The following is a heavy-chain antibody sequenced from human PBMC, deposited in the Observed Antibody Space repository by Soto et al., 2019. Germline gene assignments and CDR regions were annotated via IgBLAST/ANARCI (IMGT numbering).Heavy chain of an antibody. V-gene: IGHV1-24*01. J-gene: IGHJ3*02. CDR2: FDPEDGET. CDR1: GYTLTELS. Sequence: ASVKVSCKVSGYTLTELSMHWVRQAPGKGLEWMGGFDPEDGETVYAQKFQGRVTMTEDTSTDTAYMELSSLRSEDTAVYYCAAQYDCSGGSCYPDAFDIWGQGTMVT. CDR3: AAQYDCSGGSCYPDAFDI. D-gene: IGHD2-15*01.